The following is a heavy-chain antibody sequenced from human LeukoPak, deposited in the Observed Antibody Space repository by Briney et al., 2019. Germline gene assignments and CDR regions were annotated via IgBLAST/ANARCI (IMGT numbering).Heavy chain of an antibody. CDR2: MYSSGRN. V-gene: IGHV4-59*01. Sequence: KPSETLSLTCSVSGVSIISYYWSWVRQPPGKGLEWIGYMYSSGRNNYNSSLKSRVTIALDTSPNQFSLKLRSVTAADKAVYYCARAWSDGTGYFIDFWGQGILVPVSS. CDR3: ARAWSDGTGYFIDF. CDR1: GVSIISYY. J-gene: IGHJ4*02. D-gene: IGHD3-22*01.